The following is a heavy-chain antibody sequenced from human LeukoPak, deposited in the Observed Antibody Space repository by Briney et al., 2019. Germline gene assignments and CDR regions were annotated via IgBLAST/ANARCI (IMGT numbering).Heavy chain of an antibody. Sequence: ETESLTCTVSGGSISSSSYYWGWIRRPPGKGLEWIGSIYYSGNTYYNPSLKTRVTISVDTSKNKFSLKLSSVTAADTAVYYCARLTTDSWFDPWGQGTLVTVSS. D-gene: IGHD4-11*01. CDR2: IYYSGNT. V-gene: IGHV4-39*01. J-gene: IGHJ5*02. CDR1: GGSISSSSYY. CDR3: ARLTTDSWFDP.